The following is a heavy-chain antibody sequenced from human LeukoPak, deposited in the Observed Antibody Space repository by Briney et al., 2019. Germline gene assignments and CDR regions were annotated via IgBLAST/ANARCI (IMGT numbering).Heavy chain of an antibody. CDR3: ARDSKWEPKHLDY. D-gene: IGHD1-26*01. CDR1: GGSISSGDYY. V-gene: IGHV4-30-4*01. Sequence: PSETLSLTCTVSGGSISSGDYYWSWIRQPPGKGLEWIGYIYYSGSTYYNPSLKSRVTISVDTSKNQFSLKLSSVTAADTAVYYCARDSKWEPKHLDYWGQGTLVTVSS. J-gene: IGHJ4*02. CDR2: IYYSGST.